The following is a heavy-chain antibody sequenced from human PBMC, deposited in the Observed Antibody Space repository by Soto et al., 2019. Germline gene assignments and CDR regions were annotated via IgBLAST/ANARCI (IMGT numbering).Heavy chain of an antibody. Sequence: SETLSLTCRVSGASISSGTYYWGWIRQSPGKGLEWIGSIYHGGSTYYNPSLKSRVTMSVDTSKNRVSLRLSSVTAADTAVYYCARHTSYYDSSGYYPFDYWGQGTLVPVS. CDR2: IYHGGST. J-gene: IGHJ4*02. CDR3: ARHTSYYDSSGYYPFDY. CDR1: GASISSGTYY. D-gene: IGHD3-22*01. V-gene: IGHV4-39*01.